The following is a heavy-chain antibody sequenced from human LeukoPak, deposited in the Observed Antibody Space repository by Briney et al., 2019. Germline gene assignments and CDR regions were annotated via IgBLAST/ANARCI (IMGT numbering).Heavy chain of an antibody. J-gene: IGHJ5*02. CDR3: VYGGSYYVA. Sequence: GGSLRLSCAASGFTFSSFWMTWVRQAPGKGLELVANIKQDGSEKYYVDSVKGRFTISRDNAQKSLYLQMNRLRAEDTAVYYCVYGGSYYVAWGQGTLVTVSS. V-gene: IGHV3-7*01. D-gene: IGHD1-26*01. CDR1: GFTFSSFW. CDR2: IKQDGSEK.